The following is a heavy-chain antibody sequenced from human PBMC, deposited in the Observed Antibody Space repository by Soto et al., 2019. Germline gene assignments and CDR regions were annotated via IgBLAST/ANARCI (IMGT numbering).Heavy chain of an antibody. D-gene: IGHD6-13*01. CDR2: IDPSDSYT. J-gene: IGHJ6*02. CDR1: GYSFTSYW. V-gene: IGHV5-10-1*03. CDR3: ARQIAAARPRGPRPSYGMDV. Sequence: EVQLVQSGAEVKKPGESLRISCKGSGYSFTSYWISWVRQMPGKGLEWMGRIDPSDSYTNYSPSFQGHVTISADKSISTAYLQWSSLKASDTAMYYCARQIAAARPRGPRPSYGMDVWGQGTTVTVSS.